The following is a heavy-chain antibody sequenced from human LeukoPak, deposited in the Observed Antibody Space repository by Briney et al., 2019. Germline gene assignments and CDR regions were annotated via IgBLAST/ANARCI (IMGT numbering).Heavy chain of an antibody. J-gene: IGHJ6*02. Sequence: GASVKVSCKASGYTFTSYGISWVRQAPGQGLEWMGGIIPIFGTANYAQKFQGRVTITADESTSTAYMELSSLRSEDTAVYYCARDGKAAAGNLYYYGMDVRGQGTTVTVSS. CDR2: IIPIFGTA. CDR3: ARDGKAAAGNLYYYGMDV. V-gene: IGHV1-69*13. CDR1: GYTFTSYG. D-gene: IGHD6-13*01.